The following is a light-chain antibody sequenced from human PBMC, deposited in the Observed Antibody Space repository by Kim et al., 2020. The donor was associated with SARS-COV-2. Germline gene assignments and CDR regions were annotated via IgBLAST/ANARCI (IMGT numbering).Light chain of an antibody. CDR2: AAS. CDR3: QTYNRAPSIT. Sequence: DIQMTQSPSSLSASVGDRVTIACRASQDIHNYLAWYQQKPGKAPKLLIYAASSLQSGVPSRFSGSGSGTDFTLTISSLQSEDVAIYYCQTYNRAPSITFGQGTRLEIK. V-gene: IGKV1-27*01. CDR1: QDIHNY. J-gene: IGKJ5*01.